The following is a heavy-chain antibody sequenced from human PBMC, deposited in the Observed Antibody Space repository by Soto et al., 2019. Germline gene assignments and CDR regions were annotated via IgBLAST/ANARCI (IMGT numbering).Heavy chain of an antibody. CDR1: GFTFSSYA. V-gene: IGHV3-23*01. CDR2: ISGSGGST. Sequence: PGGSLRLSCAASGFTFSSYALSWVRQAPGKGLEWVSAISGSGGSTYYADSVKGRFTISRDNSKNTLYLQMNSLRAEDTAVYYCAKDESGSSWYYYWGQGTLVTVSS. J-gene: IGHJ4*02. D-gene: IGHD6-13*01. CDR3: AKDESGSSWYYY.